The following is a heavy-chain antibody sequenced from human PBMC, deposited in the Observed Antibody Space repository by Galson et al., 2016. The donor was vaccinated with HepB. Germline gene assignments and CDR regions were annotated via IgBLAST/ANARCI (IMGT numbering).Heavy chain of an antibody. V-gene: IGHV3-43*01. CDR1: GFTYDDYT. D-gene: IGHD3-16*01. CDR3: AKGMEHQFVGELDS. J-gene: IGHJ4*02. Sequence: SLSLSCAASGFTYDDYTMHWVRQAPGKGLEWVSFLSWDAGSTYYADSVKGRFTISRDNSESSLHPQINSLRTEATALYYCAKGMEHQFVGELDSWRKGTLVTGSS. CDR2: LSWDAGST.